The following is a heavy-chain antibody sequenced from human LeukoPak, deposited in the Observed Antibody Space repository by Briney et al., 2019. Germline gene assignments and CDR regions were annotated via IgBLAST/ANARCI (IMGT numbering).Heavy chain of an antibody. Sequence: SETLSLTCTVSGGSISSGGYYWSWIRQPPGKGLEWIGYIYHSGSTYYNPSLKSRVTISVDRSKNQFSLKLSSVTAADTAVYYCARVVGEFIDYWGQGTLVTVSS. J-gene: IGHJ4*02. CDR1: GGSISSGGYY. V-gene: IGHV4-30-2*01. D-gene: IGHD3-10*01. CDR3: ARVVGEFIDY. CDR2: IYHSGST.